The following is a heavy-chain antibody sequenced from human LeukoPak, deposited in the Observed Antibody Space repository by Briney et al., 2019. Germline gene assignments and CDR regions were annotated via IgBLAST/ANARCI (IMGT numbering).Heavy chain of an antibody. D-gene: IGHD1-26*01. CDR3: ARDMDNYYVTIVY. V-gene: IGHV3-7*01. CDR2: IKPDGIET. CDR1: GFTFSLYW. J-gene: IGHJ4*02. Sequence: GSLRLSCAASGFTFSLYWMSWVRQVPGKGLEWLANIKPDGIETYHVDSVRGRFTISRDNARNSLYLQMNSVRAEDTGVYYCARDMDNYYVTIVYWGQGTLVTVSS.